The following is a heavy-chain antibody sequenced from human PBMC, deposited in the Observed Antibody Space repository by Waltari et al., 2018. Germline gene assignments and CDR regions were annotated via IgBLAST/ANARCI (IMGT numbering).Heavy chain of an antibody. CDR1: GGSIRSSSYS. CDR2: IYYSGST. D-gene: IGHD4-4*01. CDR3: ARVDDYRDFDY. J-gene: IGHJ4*02. Sequence: QLQLQESGPGLVKPSETLSLTCTVSGGSIRSSSYSWGWTRQPPGKGLEWIGSIYYSGSTYYNPSLKSRVTISVDTSKNQFSLKLSSVTAADTAVYYCARVDDYRDFDYWGQGTLVTVSS. V-gene: IGHV4-39*07.